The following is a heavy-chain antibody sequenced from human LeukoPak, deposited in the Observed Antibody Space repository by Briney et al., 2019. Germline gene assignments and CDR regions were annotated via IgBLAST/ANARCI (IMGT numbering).Heavy chain of an antibody. CDR1: GFTFSRYS. D-gene: IGHD3-22*01. CDR2: ISSGSSTT. CDR3: ASLPMMIDY. Sequence: GGSLRLSCAASGFTFSRYSMNWVRQAPGKGLEWVSYISSGSSTTYYADSVKGRFTISRDNAKNSLYLQMNSLSDEDTAVYYCASLPMMIDYWGQGTLVTVSS. J-gene: IGHJ4*02. V-gene: IGHV3-48*02.